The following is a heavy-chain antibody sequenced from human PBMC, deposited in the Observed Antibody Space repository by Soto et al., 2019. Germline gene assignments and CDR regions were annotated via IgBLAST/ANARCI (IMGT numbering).Heavy chain of an antibody. V-gene: IGHV1-18*01. D-gene: IGHD5-12*01. CDR1: GYTFTSYG. CDR3: ATAISGYFT. Sequence: ASVKVSCKASGYTFTSYGISWVRHAPGQGLEWMGWVRAYNGNTKYAQKLQGRVTMTTDTSTSTAYMELRSRRADDTGRCCCATAISGYFTSAQGPQDIISS. J-gene: IGHJ5*02. CDR2: VRAYNGNT.